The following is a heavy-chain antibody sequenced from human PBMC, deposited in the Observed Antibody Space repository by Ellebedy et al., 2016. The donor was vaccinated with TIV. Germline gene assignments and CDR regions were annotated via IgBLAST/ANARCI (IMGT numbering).Heavy chain of an antibody. Sequence: GGSLRLSXKASGSSFTSYWIGWARQMPGKGLEWMGIIYPGDSDTRYSPSFQGQVTIPADKSISTAYLQWSSLKASDTAMYYCARHRDCSSTSCYAVDNWFDPWGQGTLVTVSS. J-gene: IGHJ5*02. V-gene: IGHV5-51*01. CDR1: GSSFTSYW. CDR2: IYPGDSDT. CDR3: ARHRDCSSTSCYAVDNWFDP. D-gene: IGHD2-2*01.